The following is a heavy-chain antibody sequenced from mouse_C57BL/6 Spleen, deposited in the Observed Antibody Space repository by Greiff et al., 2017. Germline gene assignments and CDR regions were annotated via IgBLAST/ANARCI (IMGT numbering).Heavy chain of an antibody. CDR3: ARSPGGNSYYYAMDY. CDR2: IYPRSGNT. CDR1: GYTFTSYG. Sequence: VKLMESGAELARPGASVKLSCKASGYTFTSYGISWVKQRTGQGLEWIGEIYPRSGNTYYNEKFKGKATLTADKSSSTAYMELRSLTSEDSAVYFCARSPGGNSYYYAMDYWGQGTSVTVSS. V-gene: IGHV1-81*01. D-gene: IGHD2-1*01. J-gene: IGHJ4*01.